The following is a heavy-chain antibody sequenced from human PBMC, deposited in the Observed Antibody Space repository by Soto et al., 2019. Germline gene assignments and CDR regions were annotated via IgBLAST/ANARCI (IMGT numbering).Heavy chain of an antibody. V-gene: IGHV3-74*01. CDR1: GFDSSYYW. Sequence: GGSLRLSCALSGFDSSYYWIQWFRQSPGKGLKWVSRIDPDGTTTNYADSVKGRFSVSRDNAKKTIYLQMNSLTADDTALYYCARGPRPSSAGTGAYWGQGTLVTVSS. CDR3: ARGPRPSSAGTGAY. D-gene: IGHD1-1*01. CDR2: IDPDGTTT. J-gene: IGHJ1*01.